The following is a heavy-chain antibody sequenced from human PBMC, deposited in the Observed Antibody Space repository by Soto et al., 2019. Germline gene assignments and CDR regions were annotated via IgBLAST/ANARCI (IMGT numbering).Heavy chain of an antibody. D-gene: IGHD3-3*02. V-gene: IGHV4-39*01. Sequence: SETLSLTCTVSGDSIISSDFYWGWVRQPPGKGLEWIGSIFYLGSSYHDPSLKSRVTMSVDTSKNQFSLRLRSVTAADTALYFCARHSLALRKNNWFDPWGQGIMVTVSS. CDR1: GDSIISSDFY. J-gene: IGHJ5*02. CDR2: IFYLGSS. CDR3: ARHSLALRKNNWFDP.